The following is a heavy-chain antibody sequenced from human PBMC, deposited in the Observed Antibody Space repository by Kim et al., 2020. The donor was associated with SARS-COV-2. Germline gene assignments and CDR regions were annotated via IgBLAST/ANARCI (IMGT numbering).Heavy chain of an antibody. J-gene: IGHJ4*02. CDR1: GFTFSSYA. D-gene: IGHD6-19*01. CDR2: ISGSGGST. CDR3: AKDPLNHSSGWNNLFDY. V-gene: IGHV3-23*01. Sequence: GGSLRLSCAASGFTFSSYAMSWVRQAPGKGLEWVSAISGSGGSTYYADSVKGRFTISRDNSKNTLYLQMNSLRAEDTAVYYCAKDPLNHSSGWNNLFDYWGQGTLVTVSS.